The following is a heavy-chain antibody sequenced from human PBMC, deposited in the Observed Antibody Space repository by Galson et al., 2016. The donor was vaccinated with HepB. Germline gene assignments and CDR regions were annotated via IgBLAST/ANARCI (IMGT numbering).Heavy chain of an antibody. CDR3: ARGHLVVPFSFYFDY. D-gene: IGHD2-15*01. J-gene: IGHJ4*02. CDR1: GDSVPSNSAT. CDR2: TYHTSNWYS. Sequence: CAISGDSVPSNSATWNWIRHSPSRGLEWLGRTYHTSNWYSDYAVSVKSRITINPDTSKNQFSLQLNSVTPEDTAVYYCARGHLVVPFSFYFDYWGQGSLVTVSS. V-gene: IGHV6-1*01.